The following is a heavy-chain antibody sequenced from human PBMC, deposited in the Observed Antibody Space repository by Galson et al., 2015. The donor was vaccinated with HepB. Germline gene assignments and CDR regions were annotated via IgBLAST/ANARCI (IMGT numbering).Heavy chain of an antibody. Sequence: SLRLSCAASGFTFNSYAMHWVRQAPGKGLEWVAIISYDGSNKYYADSVKGRFTISRDNSKTTLYLQMDSLRAEDTAVYYCAGGKWGYNYGATLDYWGQGTLVTVSS. CDR2: ISYDGSNK. J-gene: IGHJ4*02. D-gene: IGHD5-18*01. CDR1: GFTFNSYA. CDR3: AGGKWGYNYGATLDY. V-gene: IGHV3-30-3*01.